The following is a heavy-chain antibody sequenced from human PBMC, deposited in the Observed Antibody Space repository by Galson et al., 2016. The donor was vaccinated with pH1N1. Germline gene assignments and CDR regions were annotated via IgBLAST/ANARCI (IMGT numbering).Heavy chain of an antibody. CDR1: GFTFSNVW. CDR2: IKSRTDGGTT. Sequence: SLRLSCAASGFTFSNVWMNWVRLAPGKGLEWVGRIKSRTDGGTTDYAAPVKARFTISRDDSKNTLYLQMNSLKTEDTGVYYCTIDEEFSGLWDSWGQGTLVTVSS. CDR3: TIDEEFSGLWDS. J-gene: IGHJ5*01. V-gene: IGHV3-15*07. D-gene: IGHD5-12*01.